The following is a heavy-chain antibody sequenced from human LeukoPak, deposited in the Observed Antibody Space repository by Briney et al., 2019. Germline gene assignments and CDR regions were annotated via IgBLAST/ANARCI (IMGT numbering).Heavy chain of an antibody. Sequence: ASVKVSCKASGYTFTSYYMHWVRHAPGQGLEWMGWINPNSGGTNSAQKFQGRVTMTRDTSISTAYMELSRLRSDDTAVYYCARKWIFSSGYYYFDYWGQGTLVTVSS. CDR3: ARKWIFSSGYYYFDY. CDR2: INPNSGGT. J-gene: IGHJ4*02. D-gene: IGHD3-22*01. CDR1: GYTFTSYY. V-gene: IGHV1-2*02.